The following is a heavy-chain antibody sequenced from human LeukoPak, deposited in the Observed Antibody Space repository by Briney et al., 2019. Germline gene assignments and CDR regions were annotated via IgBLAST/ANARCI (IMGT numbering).Heavy chain of an antibody. CDR2: ISGRSSHT. V-gene: IGHV3-21*06. CDR1: GFTFSDYD. J-gene: IGHJ4*02. CDR3: GRAFPPLRTSSAGDL. Sequence: PGGSLRLSCSASGFTFSDYDMNWIRQAPGKGLEWISAISGRSSHTYYGDSVKGRFSISRDNAKNLLYLQMNGLGAEDTAVYYCGRAFPPLRTSSAGDLWGQGTLATVSS. D-gene: IGHD3-16*01.